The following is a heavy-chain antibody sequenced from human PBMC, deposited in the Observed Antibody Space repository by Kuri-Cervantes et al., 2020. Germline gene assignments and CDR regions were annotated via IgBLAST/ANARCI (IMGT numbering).Heavy chain of an antibody. CDR1: GGSISSGSYY. CDR3: AREYLGWLFDWFDP. D-gene: IGHD3-9*01. CDR2: IYTSGST. J-gene: IGHJ5*02. Sequence: LRLSCTVSGGSISSGSYYWSWIRQPAGKGLEWIGRIYTSGSTNYNPSLKSRVTISVDTSKNQFSLKLSSVTAADTAVYYCAREYLGWLFDWFDPWGQGTLVTVSS. V-gene: IGHV4-61*02.